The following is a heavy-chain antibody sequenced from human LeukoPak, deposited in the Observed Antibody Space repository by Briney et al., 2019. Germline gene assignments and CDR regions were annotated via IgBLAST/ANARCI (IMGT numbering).Heavy chain of an antibody. D-gene: IGHD3-9*01. CDR2: IYSSGST. CDR1: GASISAFH. CDR3: ARKDWDY. J-gene: IGHJ4*02. V-gene: IGHV4-4*07. Sequence: SETLSLTCTVSGASISAFHWTWFRQPAGKGLEWIGLIYSSGSTLFNTSLKSRVAMSVDLTKNQLSLKLASVTAADTAMYYCARKDWDYWGRGTLVTVSS.